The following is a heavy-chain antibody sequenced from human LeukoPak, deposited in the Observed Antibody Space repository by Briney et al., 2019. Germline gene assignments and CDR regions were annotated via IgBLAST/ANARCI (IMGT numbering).Heavy chain of an antibody. V-gene: IGHV4-59*01. J-gene: IGHJ5*02. Sequence: SEALSLTCSVFGASISSYYYNRIRQSPGKGLEWIGYIYYSGITNYNPSLKSRVTMSLDTSKNQFSLKLSSVTAADTAVYYCARVLLSSGYSTWGQGTLVTVSS. D-gene: IGHD3-22*01. CDR3: ARVLLSSGYST. CDR1: GASISSYY. CDR2: IYYSGIT.